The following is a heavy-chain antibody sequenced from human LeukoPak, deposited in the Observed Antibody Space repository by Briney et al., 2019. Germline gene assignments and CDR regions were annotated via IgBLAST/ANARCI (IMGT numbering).Heavy chain of an antibody. Sequence: PGGSLRLSCAASGFTFSSYAMSWVRQAPGKGLEWVAFIRYDGSNKYYADSVKGRFTISRDNSKNTLHLQMNSLRAEDTAVYYCAKNNSGRSSLDFWGQGTLVTVSS. CDR3: AKNNSGRSSLDF. CDR2: IRYDGSNK. V-gene: IGHV3-30*02. D-gene: IGHD6-19*01. J-gene: IGHJ4*02. CDR1: GFTFSSYA.